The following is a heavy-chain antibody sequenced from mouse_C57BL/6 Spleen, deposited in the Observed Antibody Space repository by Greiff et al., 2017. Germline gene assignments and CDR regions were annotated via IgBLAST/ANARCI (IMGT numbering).Heavy chain of an antibody. CDR3: TSAYYSNYGFAY. V-gene: IGHV1-15*01. CDR1: GYTFTDYE. CDR2: IDPETGGT. Sequence: VQLQQSGAELVRPGASVTLSCKASGYTFTDYEMHWVKQTPVHGLEWIGAIDPETGGTAYNQKFKGKAILTADKSSSTAYMELRSLTSEDSAVYCCTSAYYSNYGFAYWGQGTLVTVSA. D-gene: IGHD2-5*01. J-gene: IGHJ3*01.